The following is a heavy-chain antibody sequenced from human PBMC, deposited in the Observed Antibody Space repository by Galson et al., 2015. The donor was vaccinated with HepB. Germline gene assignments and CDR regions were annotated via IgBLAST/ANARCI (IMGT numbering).Heavy chain of an antibody. J-gene: IGHJ6*03. D-gene: IGHD2-2*01. CDR3: ATHNCSSTSCYPHPRYYYYYYMDV. Sequence: ETLSLTCTVSGGSISSYYWSWIRQPPGKGLEWIGYIYYSGSTNYNPSLKSRVTISVDTSKNQFSLKLSSVTAADTAVYYCATHNCSSTSCYPHPRYYYYYYMDVWGKGTTVTVSS. CDR2: IYYSGST. CDR1: GGSISSYY. V-gene: IGHV4-59*01.